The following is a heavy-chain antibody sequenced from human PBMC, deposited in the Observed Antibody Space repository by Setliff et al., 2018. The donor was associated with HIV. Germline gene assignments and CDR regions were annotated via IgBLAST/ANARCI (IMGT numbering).Heavy chain of an antibody. CDR2: INPSGGST. J-gene: IGHJ4*02. CDR1: GYTFTSYY. V-gene: IGHV1-46*01. Sequence: ASVKVSCKASGYTFTSYYMHWVRQAPGQGLEWMGIINPSGGSTSYAQKFQGRVTMTRDTSTSTVYMELSSLRSEDTAVYYCARDLGSGSYSLSLDYWGQGTLVTVSS. D-gene: IGHD1-26*01. CDR3: ARDLGSGSYSLSLDY.